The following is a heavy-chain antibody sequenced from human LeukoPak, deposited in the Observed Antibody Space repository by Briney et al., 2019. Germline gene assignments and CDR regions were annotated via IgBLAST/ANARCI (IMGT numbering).Heavy chain of an antibody. CDR1: GFTFSSYA. D-gene: IGHD6-13*01. V-gene: IGHV3-23*01. Sequence: GGSLKLSCAASGFTFSSYAMSWVRQAPGKGLEWVSAISGSGGSTYYADSVKGRFTISGDNSKNTLYLQMNSLRAEDTAVYYCAKALGPGYSSSWYSDYWGQGTLVTVSS. CDR3: AKALGPGYSSSWYSDY. CDR2: ISGSGGST. J-gene: IGHJ4*02.